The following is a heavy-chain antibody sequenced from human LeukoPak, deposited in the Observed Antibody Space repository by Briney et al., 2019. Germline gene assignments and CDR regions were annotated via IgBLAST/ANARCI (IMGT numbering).Heavy chain of an antibody. Sequence: GGSLRLSCAASGFTFSSYAMSWVRQAPGKGLEWVSAISGSGGSTYYADSVKGRFTISRDNSKNTLYLQMNSLRAEDTAVYYCARGLSSGRWAFDIWGQGTMVTVSS. CDR2: ISGSGGST. CDR1: GFTFSSYA. D-gene: IGHD6-19*01. V-gene: IGHV3-23*01. J-gene: IGHJ3*02. CDR3: ARGLSSGRWAFDI.